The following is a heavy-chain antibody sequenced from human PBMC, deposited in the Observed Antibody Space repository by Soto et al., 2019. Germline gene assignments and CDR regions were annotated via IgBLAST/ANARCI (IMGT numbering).Heavy chain of an antibody. Sequence: PSETLSLTCTVSCGSISSSSYYWGWIRQPPGKGLEWIGSIYYSGSTYYNPSLKSRVTISVDTSKNQFSLKLSSVTAADTAVYYCARPPSLIYWGQGTLVTVSS. CDR2: IYYSGST. CDR1: CGSISSSSYY. CDR3: ARPPSLIY. J-gene: IGHJ4*02. D-gene: IGHD3-16*02. V-gene: IGHV4-39*01.